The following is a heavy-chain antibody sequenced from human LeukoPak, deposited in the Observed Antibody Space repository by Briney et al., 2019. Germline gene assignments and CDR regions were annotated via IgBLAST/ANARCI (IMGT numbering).Heavy chain of an antibody. CDR3: ARGMSATSGYLELEY. J-gene: IGHJ4*02. Sequence: GGSLRLSCAASGFTFSSYAMSWVRQSPGKGLEWVSAISGSGGNTYSADSVKGRCTISRDNSLQTLFLHMNSLRAEDTAVYYCARGMSATSGYLELEYWGQGALDTVST. V-gene: IGHV3-23*01. CDR1: GFTFSSYA. CDR2: ISGSGGNT. D-gene: IGHD3-22*01.